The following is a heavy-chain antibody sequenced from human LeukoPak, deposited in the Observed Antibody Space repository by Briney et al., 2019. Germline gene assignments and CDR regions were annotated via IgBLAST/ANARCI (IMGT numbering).Heavy chain of an antibody. D-gene: IGHD2-15*01. CDR1: GFTLSSYA. CDR3: AKDLTDVAVAASN. V-gene: IGHV3-23*01. J-gene: IGHJ4*02. CDR2: ISGSGGST. Sequence: PPGGSLRLSCAASGFTLSSYAMSWARQAPGKGLEWVSAISGSGGSTYYADSVKGRFTISRDNSKNTLYLQMDSLRAEDTAVYYCAKDLTDVAVAASNWGQGTLVTVSS.